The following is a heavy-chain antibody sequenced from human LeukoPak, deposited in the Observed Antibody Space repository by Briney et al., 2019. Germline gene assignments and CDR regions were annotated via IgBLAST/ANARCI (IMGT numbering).Heavy chain of an antibody. CDR2: ISGGTT. J-gene: IGHJ4*02. D-gene: IGHD6-19*01. CDR3: SRGSGWLSVY. Sequence: PGGSLRLSCAASGFTFSGYAMSWVRQAPGKGLEWIGFISGGTTEYAASVKGRFTISRDDSTSIAYLQMNSLTTEDTAVYYCSRGSGWLSVYWGQGTLVTVSS. V-gene: IGHV3-49*04. CDR1: GFTFSGYA.